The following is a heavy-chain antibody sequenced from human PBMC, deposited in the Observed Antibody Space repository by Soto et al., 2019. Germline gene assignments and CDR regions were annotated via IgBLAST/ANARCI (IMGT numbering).Heavy chain of an antibody. Sequence: QVQLVQSGAEVKQPGASVKVSCKASGYTFTSYDINGVRQATGQRLEWMGWMNPNSGNTGYAQKFQGRVTMTRNTSISTAYMELSSLRSEDTAVYYCARDGSYGQDPRFDYWGQGTLVTVSS. J-gene: IGHJ4*02. CDR2: MNPNSGNT. D-gene: IGHD1-26*01. V-gene: IGHV1-8*01. CDR3: ARDGSYGQDPRFDY. CDR1: GYTFTSYD.